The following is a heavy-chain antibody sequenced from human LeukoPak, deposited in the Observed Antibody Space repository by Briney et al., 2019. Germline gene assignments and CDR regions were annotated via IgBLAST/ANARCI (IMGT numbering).Heavy chain of an antibody. D-gene: IGHD3-3*01. Sequence: GGSLRLSCAASGFTFSSYWMHWVRQAPGKGLVWVSRINSDGSVTNYADSVKGRFTIFRDNAKNTLHLQMNSLRAEDTAVYYCARGGYYGSGRYHFDSWGQGTLVTVSS. CDR1: GFTFSSYW. J-gene: IGHJ4*02. V-gene: IGHV3-74*01. CDR2: INSDGSVT. CDR3: ARGGYYGSGRYHFDS.